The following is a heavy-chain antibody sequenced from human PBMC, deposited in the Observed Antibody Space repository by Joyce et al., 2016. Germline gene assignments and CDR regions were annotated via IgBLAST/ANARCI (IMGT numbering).Heavy chain of an antibody. CDR3: SHFFYGLDV. CDR2: IFWDDDK. Sequence: QITLKESAPTLVKPTQTLALTCTFSGFSLTTNGVGVGWIRQPPGKALAWLALIFWDDDKRYSPSLKRRLTITKDTSKNQVVLTMTHMDPVDTATYYCSHFFYGLDVWGQGTTVTVSS. J-gene: IGHJ6*02. V-gene: IGHV2-5*02. CDR1: GFSLTTNGVG.